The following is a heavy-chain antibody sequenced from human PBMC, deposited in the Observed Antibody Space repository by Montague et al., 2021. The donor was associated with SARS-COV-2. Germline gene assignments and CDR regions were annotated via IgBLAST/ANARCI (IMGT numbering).Heavy chain of an antibody. CDR3: ARDLVIVVVPAAIDYYGMDV. Sequence: SLRLSCAASGFTFSSYAMHWARQAPGKGPEWVAVISYDGSNKYYADSVKGRFTISRDNSKNTLYLQMNSLRAEDTAVYYCARDLVIVVVPAAIDYYGMDVWGQGTTVTVSS. CDR1: GFTFSSYA. V-gene: IGHV3-30*04. J-gene: IGHJ6*02. D-gene: IGHD2-2*03. CDR2: ISYDGSNK.